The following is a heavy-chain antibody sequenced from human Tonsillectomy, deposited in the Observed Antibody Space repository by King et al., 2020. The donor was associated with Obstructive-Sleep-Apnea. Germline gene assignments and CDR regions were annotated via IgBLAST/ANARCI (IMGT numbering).Heavy chain of an antibody. CDR1: GFTFSTYT. CDR2: ISSSSSTI. J-gene: IGHJ4*02. D-gene: IGHD2-15*01. Sequence: VQLVESGGGLVQPGGSLRLSCAASGFTFSTYTMNWVRQAPGKGLEWVSYISSSSSTIYYADSVKGRFTISRDNAKNSLYLQMNSLKAEDTAVCYCARDTPLNYWGQGTLVTVSS. V-gene: IGHV3-48*04. CDR3: ARDTPLNY.